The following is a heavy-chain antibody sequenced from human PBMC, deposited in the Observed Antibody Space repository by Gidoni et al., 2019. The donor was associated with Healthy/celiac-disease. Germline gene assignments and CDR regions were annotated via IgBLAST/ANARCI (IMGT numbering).Heavy chain of an antibody. D-gene: IGHD2-21*02. Sequence: IGYIYYSGSTYYNPSLKSRVTISVDTSKNQFSLKLSSVTAADTAVYYCARDSDSLFGMDVWGQGTTVTVSS. CDR3: ARDSDSLFGMDV. J-gene: IGHJ6*02. V-gene: IGHV4-31*02. CDR2: IYYSGST.